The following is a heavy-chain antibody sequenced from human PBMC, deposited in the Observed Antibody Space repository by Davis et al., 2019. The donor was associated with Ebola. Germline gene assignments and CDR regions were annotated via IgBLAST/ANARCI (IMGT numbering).Heavy chain of an antibody. CDR3: ARVGCISTSCYIPYYGMDV. V-gene: IGHV3-7*01. Sequence: GESLKISCAASGFTFSSYAMSWVRQAPGKGLEWVANIKEDGSEKHYVDSVKGRFTISRDNAKNSLYLQMNSLRAEDTAVYYCARVGCISTSCYIPYYGMDVWGQGTTVTVSS. J-gene: IGHJ6*02. CDR1: GFTFSSYA. CDR2: IKEDGSEK. D-gene: IGHD2-2*02.